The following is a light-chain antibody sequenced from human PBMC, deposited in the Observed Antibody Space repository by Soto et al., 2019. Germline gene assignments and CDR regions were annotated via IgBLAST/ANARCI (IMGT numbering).Light chain of an antibody. CDR2: TAS. CDR1: QGIGHN. Sequence: DIQMTQSPTSLSASVGDRVTITCRASQGIGHNLAWYQQKPGKVPKVLIYTASTLHSGVPSRFSGSGSGTEFTLTINSLQPEDVATYFCQKYDSVPWSFGQGTRVEI. J-gene: IGKJ1*01. V-gene: IGKV1-27*01. CDR3: QKYDSVPWS.